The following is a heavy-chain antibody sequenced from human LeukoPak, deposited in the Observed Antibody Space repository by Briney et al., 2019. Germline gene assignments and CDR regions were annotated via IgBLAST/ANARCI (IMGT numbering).Heavy chain of an antibody. D-gene: IGHD2-2*01. Sequence: GGSLRLSCAASGFTFNSYSMNWVRQAPGKGLEWVSSISSSSSYIYYADSVKGRFTISRDNAKNSLYLQMNSLRAEDTAVYYCARDLGIVVVPAATGYYMDVWGKGTTVAVSS. J-gene: IGHJ6*03. CDR3: ARDLGIVVVPAATGYYMDV. CDR1: GFTFNSYS. CDR2: ISSSSSYI. V-gene: IGHV3-21*01.